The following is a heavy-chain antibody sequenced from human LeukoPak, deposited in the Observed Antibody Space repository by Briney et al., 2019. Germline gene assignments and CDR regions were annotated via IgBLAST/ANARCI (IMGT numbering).Heavy chain of an antibody. Sequence: ASVKVSCKAFGYTFTSYGISWVRQAPGQGLEWMGWISAYNGNTNYAQKLQGRVTMTTDTSTSTAYMELRSLRSDDTAVYYCATYDYGDYDGYWGQGTLVTVSS. D-gene: IGHD4-17*01. CDR2: ISAYNGNT. J-gene: IGHJ4*02. V-gene: IGHV1-18*01. CDR1: GYTFTSYG. CDR3: ATYDYGDYDGY.